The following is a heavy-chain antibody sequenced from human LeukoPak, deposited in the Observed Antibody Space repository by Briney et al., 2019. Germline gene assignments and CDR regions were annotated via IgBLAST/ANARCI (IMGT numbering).Heavy chain of an antibody. CDR1: GGSISSYY. V-gene: IGHV4-59*01. Sequence: PSETLSLTCTVSGGSISSYYWSWVRQPPGKGLEWIGFVYYTGSTNYSPSLKSRVTISVDTSKNQFSLKLRSVTAADTAVYYCARVYYSNSYDYWYFDLWGRGTLVTVSS. CDR2: VYYTGST. CDR3: ARVYYSNSYDYWYFDL. J-gene: IGHJ2*01. D-gene: IGHD6-13*01.